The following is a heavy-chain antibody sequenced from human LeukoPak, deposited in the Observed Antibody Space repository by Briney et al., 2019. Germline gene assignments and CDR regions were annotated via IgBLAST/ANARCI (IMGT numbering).Heavy chain of an antibody. V-gene: IGHV3-30*03. CDR3: ARDLDGSGSYPYYYYYGMDV. CDR2: ISYDGSNE. Sequence: GGSLRLSCGASGFTFSTYGMHWVRQAPGKGLEWVEVISYDGSNEYYADSVKGRFTISRDNSKNTLYLQMSSLRAEDTAVYYCARDLDGSGSYPYYYYYGMDVWGQGTTVTVSS. CDR1: GFTFSTYG. D-gene: IGHD3-10*01. J-gene: IGHJ6*02.